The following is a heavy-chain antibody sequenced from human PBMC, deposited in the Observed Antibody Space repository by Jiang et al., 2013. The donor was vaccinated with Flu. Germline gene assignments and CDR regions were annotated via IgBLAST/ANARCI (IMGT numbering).Heavy chain of an antibody. CDR3: ARDEQQVAPAFHP. CDR1: GYIFTSYG. Sequence: SGAEVKEPGASVTVSCKGSGYIFTSYGISWVRQAPGQRPEWMGFISGYNGYTNFAPNFRGRVTLTQDISANTVYMEVRSLRLDDTAIYYCARDEQQVAPAFHPWGQGTLVTVSS. D-gene: IGHD1/OR15-1a*01. CDR2: ISGYNGYT. J-gene: IGHJ5*02. V-gene: IGHV1-18*01.